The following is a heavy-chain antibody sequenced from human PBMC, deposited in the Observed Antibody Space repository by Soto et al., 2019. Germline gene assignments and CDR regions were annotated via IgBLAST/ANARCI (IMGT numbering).Heavy chain of an antibody. CDR1: GFTFSDYY. CDR3: VRDGNDYLWGSPETNDY. CDR2: ISSRSSDT. V-gene: IGHV3-11*06. J-gene: IGHJ4*02. D-gene: IGHD3-16*01. Sequence: QVQLVESGGGLVKPGGSLRLSCVASGFTFSDYYMSWIRQAPGKGLEWVSYISSRSSDTKYADSVKGRFTISRDNAKNSRYLQMNSLRAEDTAVYYCVRDGNDYLWGSPETNDYWGQGTLVTVSS.